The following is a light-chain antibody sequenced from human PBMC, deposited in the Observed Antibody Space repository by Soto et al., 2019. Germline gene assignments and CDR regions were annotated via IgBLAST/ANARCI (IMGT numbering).Light chain of an antibody. CDR1: SSNIGAGYD. CDR3: RSYGSSLRGYV. V-gene: IGLV1-40*01. Sequence: QSVLTQPPSVSGAPGQRVTISCTGSSSNIGAGYDVHWYQQLPGTAPKLLIYGNSNRPSGVPDRFSGSKSGTSASLAITGLQAEDEADYYCRSYGSSLRGYVFGTGTKLTVL. CDR2: GNS. J-gene: IGLJ1*01.